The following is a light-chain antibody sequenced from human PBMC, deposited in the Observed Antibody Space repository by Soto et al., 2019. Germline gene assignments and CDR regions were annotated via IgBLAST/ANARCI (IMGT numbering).Light chain of an antibody. Sequence: IVLTQSPGTLSSFPGDRVTLSCRASQYINTRLAWYQHRPGQAHRLLIYQTSLRAAGIPARFSASGSGTDFTLNIRDVQTEEFALYYCHQRQSWPRTFGQGNKVDIK. CDR2: QTS. CDR1: QYINTR. V-gene: IGKV3-11*01. CDR3: HQRQSWPRT. J-gene: IGKJ1*01.